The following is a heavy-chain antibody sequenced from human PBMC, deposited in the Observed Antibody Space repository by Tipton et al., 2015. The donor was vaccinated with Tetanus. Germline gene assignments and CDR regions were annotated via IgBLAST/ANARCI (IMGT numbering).Heavy chain of an antibody. Sequence: SLRLSCAASGFTVSGNYMSWVRQAPGKGLEWVSLIYSGGTTYYTDSVKGRFTISRDKSKNTLYLRMNSLRAEDTAVYYCARGVVDTGDAYDIWGQGTMVTVSS. D-gene: IGHD2-2*01. CDR1: GFTVSGNY. V-gene: IGHV3-66*01. CDR2: IYSGGTT. J-gene: IGHJ3*02. CDR3: ARGVVDTGDAYDI.